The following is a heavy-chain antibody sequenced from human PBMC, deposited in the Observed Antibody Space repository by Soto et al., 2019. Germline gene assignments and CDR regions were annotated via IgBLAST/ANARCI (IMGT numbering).Heavy chain of an antibody. V-gene: IGHV1-3*01. CDR3: ARDVGYNWNLIDY. J-gene: IGHJ4*02. CDR1: GYTFTSYA. D-gene: IGHD1-20*01. Sequence: QVQLVQSGAEVKKPGASVKVSCTASGYTFTSYAIHWVRQAPGQRLEWMGWVNAGNGNTKYSQKLQGRVTITRDTCASTAYMELSSLRSEDTAVYYCARDVGYNWNLIDYWGQGTLVTVSS. CDR2: VNAGNGNT.